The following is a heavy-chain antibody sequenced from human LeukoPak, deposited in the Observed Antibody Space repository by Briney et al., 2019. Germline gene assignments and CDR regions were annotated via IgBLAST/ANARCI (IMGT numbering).Heavy chain of an antibody. CDR2: IKQDGSKK. V-gene: IGHV3-7*04. CDR1: GFPFSSYW. Sequence: AGGSLRLSCVASGFPFSSYWMTWVRQAPGKGLEWVANIKQDGSKKSYVDSVKGRFTISRDNAKNTLFLQMNSLRAEDTAVYYCIRDFLTVTTNDYWGQGTLVTVSS. CDR3: IRDFLTVTTNDY. D-gene: IGHD4-11*01. J-gene: IGHJ4*02.